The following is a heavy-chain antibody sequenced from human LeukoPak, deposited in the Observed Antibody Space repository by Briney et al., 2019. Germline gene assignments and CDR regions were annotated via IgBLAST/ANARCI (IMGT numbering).Heavy chain of an antibody. J-gene: IGHJ4*02. CDR1: GFTFNTYS. D-gene: IGHD1-26*01. CDR2: ISSSSNTI. Sequence: GGSLRLSCAASGFTFNTYSMNWVRQAPGKGLEWISHISSSSNTIYYADSVKGRFTISRDNAENSLYLQMNSLRAEDTAVYYCARDPTYYLRYGYFDSWGQGTLVTVSS. CDR3: ARDPTYYLRYGYFDS. V-gene: IGHV3-48*04.